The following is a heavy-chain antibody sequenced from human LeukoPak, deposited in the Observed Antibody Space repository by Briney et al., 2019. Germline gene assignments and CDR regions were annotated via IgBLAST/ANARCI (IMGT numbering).Heavy chain of an antibody. J-gene: IGHJ4*02. CDR2: ICSNGGST. CDR3: ARGTMVYATRFDY. V-gene: IGHV3-64*01. D-gene: IGHD2-8*01. Sequence: GGSLRLSCAASGFTFSSYAMHWVRQAPGKGLEYVSAICSNGGSTYYANSVKGRFTISRDNSKNTLYLQMGSLRAEDMAVYYCARGTMVYATRFDYWGQGTLVTVSS. CDR1: GFTFSSYA.